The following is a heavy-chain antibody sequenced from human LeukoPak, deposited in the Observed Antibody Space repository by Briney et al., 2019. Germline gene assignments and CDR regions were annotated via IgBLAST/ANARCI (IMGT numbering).Heavy chain of an antibody. CDR1: GGSISSYY. Sequence: SETLSLTCTVSGGSISSYYWSWIRQPAGKGLEWIGRIYTSGSTDYNPSLKSRVTMSVDTSKNQFSLKLSSVTTADTAVYYCARVMIVPAAMRGYYYFYGMDVWGQGTTVTVSS. CDR3: ARVMIVPAAMRGYYYFYGMDV. D-gene: IGHD2-2*01. V-gene: IGHV4-4*07. J-gene: IGHJ6*02. CDR2: IYTSGST.